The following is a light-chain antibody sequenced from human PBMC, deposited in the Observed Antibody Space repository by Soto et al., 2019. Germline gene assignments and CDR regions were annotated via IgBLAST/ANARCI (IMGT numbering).Light chain of an antibody. J-gene: IGLJ2*01. Sequence: QPVLTQSPSASASLGASVKLTCTLRSGHSSYAIAWHQQQPEKGPRYLMKLNSDGSHSKGDGIPDRFSGSSSGAERYLVISSLQSEDEADYYCQTWGTGIVVFGGGTKVTVL. CDR3: QTWGTGIVV. V-gene: IGLV4-69*01. CDR2: LNSDGSH. CDR1: SGHSSYA.